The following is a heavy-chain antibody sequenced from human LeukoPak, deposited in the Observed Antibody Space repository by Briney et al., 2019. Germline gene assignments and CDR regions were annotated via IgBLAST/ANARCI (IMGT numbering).Heavy chain of an antibody. J-gene: IGHJ3*02. Sequence: SVKVSCKASGGTFSSYAISWVRQAPGQGLEWMGGIIPIFGTANYAQKFQGRVTITADESTSTAYMELSSLRSEDTAVYYCARAQCGYGSSCDAFDIWGQGTMVTVSS. V-gene: IGHV1-69*13. CDR3: ARAQCGYGSSCDAFDI. CDR2: IIPIFGTA. CDR1: GGTFSSYA. D-gene: IGHD6-13*01.